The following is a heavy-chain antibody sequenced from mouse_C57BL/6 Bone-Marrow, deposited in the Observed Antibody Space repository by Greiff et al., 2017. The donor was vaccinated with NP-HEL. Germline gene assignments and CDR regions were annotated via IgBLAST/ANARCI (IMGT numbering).Heavy chain of an antibody. CDR2: IDPENGDT. V-gene: IGHV14-4*01. CDR1: GFNIKDDY. D-gene: IGHD1-2*01. CDR3: TRGLLRPDY. J-gene: IGHJ2*01. Sequence: EVKLQESGAELVRPGASVKLSCTASGFNIKDDYMHWVKQRPEQGLEWIGWIDPENGDTEYASKFQGKATITADTSSNTAYLQLSSLTSEDTAVYYCTRGLLRPDYWGQGTTLTVSS.